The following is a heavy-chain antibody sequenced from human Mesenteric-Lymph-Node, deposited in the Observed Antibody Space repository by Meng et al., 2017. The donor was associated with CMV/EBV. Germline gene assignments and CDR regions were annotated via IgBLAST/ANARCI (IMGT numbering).Heavy chain of an antibody. CDR2: IKSKTDGGTT. V-gene: IGHV3-15*01. Sequence: GGSLRLSCAASGFTFSNAWMSWVRQAPGKGLEWVGRIKSKTDGGTTDYAAPVKGRFTISRDDSKNTLYLQMNSLKTEDTAVYYCTTGTSCYTCYYYYDMDVWGQGTTVTVSS. D-gene: IGHD2-2*02. J-gene: IGHJ6*02. CDR3: TTGTSCYTCYYYYDMDV. CDR1: GFTFSNAW.